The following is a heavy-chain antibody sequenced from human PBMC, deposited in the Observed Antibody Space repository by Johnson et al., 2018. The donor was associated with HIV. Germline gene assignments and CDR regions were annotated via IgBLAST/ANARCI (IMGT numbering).Heavy chain of an antibody. Sequence: VQLVETGGGLIQPGGSLRLSCAASGFTVSSNYMSWVRQAPGKGLEWVSVISSGGSTYYADSVKCRFTISRDNSKNTLYLQMHSLRVEDTAVYYCAKDRGSPGIPAAFDIWGQGTLVTVSS. CDR3: AKDRGSPGIPAAFDI. J-gene: IGHJ3*02. V-gene: IGHV3-53*02. CDR1: GFTVSSNY. D-gene: IGHD3-10*01. CDR2: ISSGGST.